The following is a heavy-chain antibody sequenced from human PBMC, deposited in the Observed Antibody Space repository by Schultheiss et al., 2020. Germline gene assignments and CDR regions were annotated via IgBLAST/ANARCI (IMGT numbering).Heavy chain of an antibody. CDR3: ARDLWGYGDCSSTSCYSLRSTWFHP. J-gene: IGHJ5*02. CDR1: GYTFTSYA. D-gene: IGHD2-2*01. CDR2: INAGNGNT. V-gene: IGHV1-3*01. Sequence: ASVKVSCKASGYTFTSYAMHWVRQAPGQRLEWMGWINAGNGNTKYSQKFQGRVTITRDTSASTAYMELSSLRSEDTAVYYCARDLWGYGDCSSTSCYSLRSTWFHPWGQGTLVTVSS.